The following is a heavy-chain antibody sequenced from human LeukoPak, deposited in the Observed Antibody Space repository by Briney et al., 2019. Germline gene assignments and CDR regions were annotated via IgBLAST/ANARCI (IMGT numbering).Heavy chain of an antibody. V-gene: IGHV3-21*01. J-gene: IGHJ4*02. Sequence: GGSLRLSCAASGITFINYSMTWVRQAPGKGLEWVSSISSSSSYIYYADSVKGRFTISRDNAKNSLYLQMNSLRAEDTAVYYCARDLLAPFDYWGQGTLVTVSS. CDR2: ISSSSSYI. CDR1: GITFINYS. CDR3: ARDLLAPFDY.